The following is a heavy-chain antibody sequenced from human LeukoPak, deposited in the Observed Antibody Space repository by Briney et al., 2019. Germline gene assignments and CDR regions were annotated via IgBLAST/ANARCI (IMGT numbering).Heavy chain of an antibody. Sequence: PSETLSLTCTVSGDSISSSNYYWGWIRQPPGKGLEWIGTISYSGSTYYNPSLKSRVTISVDTSKNQFSLRLSSVTAADTAVYYCARPEGSTVAYNWFDPWGRGTLVTVSS. J-gene: IGHJ5*02. V-gene: IGHV4-39*01. CDR1: GDSISSSNYY. CDR3: ARPEGSTVAYNWFDP. D-gene: IGHD4-23*01. CDR2: ISYSGST.